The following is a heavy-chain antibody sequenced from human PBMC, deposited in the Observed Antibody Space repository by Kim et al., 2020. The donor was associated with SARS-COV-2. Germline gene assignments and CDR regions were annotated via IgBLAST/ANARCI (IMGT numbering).Heavy chain of an antibody. J-gene: IGHJ4*02. CDR3: ARDKGTVDY. D-gene: IGHD1-1*01. Sequence: SNKYYADSVKGRFTISRDNSKNTLYLQMNSLRAEDTALYYCARDKGTVDYWGQGTLVTVSS. CDR2: SNK. V-gene: IGHV3-33*01.